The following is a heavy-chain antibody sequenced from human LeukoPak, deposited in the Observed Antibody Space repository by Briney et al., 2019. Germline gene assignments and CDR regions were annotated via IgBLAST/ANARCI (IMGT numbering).Heavy chain of an antibody. D-gene: IGHD6-6*01. CDR3: ARRIAARDYFDY. J-gene: IGHJ4*02. Sequence: SETLSLTCTVSGGSISSSSYHWDWIRQPPGKGLEWIGSIYYSGSTYYNPSLKSRVTISVDTSKNQFSLKLSSVTAADTAVYYCARRIAARDYFDYWGQGTLVTVSS. V-gene: IGHV4-39*07. CDR1: GGSISSSSYH. CDR2: IYYSGST.